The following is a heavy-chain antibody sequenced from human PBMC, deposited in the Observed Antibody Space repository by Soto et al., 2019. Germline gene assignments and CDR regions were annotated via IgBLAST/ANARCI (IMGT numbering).Heavy chain of an antibody. CDR1: GGTFSSYA. CDR3: ARGLIIPGDHHAFDI. D-gene: IGHD7-27*01. Sequence: ASVKVSCKASGGTFSSYAISWVRHAPGQGLEWMGGIIPIFGTANYAQKFQGRVTITADESTSTAYMELSSLRSEDTAVYYCARGLIIPGDHHAFDIWGQGTMVTVSS. CDR2: IIPIFGTA. J-gene: IGHJ3*02. V-gene: IGHV1-69*13.